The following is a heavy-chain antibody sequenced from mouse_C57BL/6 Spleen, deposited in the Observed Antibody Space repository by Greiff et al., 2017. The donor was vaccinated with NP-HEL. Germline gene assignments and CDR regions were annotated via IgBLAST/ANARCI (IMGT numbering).Heavy chain of an antibody. CDR2: INPNNGGT. V-gene: IGHV1-26*01. J-gene: IGHJ3*01. Sequence: EVQLQQSGPELVKPGASVKISCKASGYTFTDYYMNWVKQSHGKSLEWIGDINPNNGGTSYNQKFKGKATLTVDKSSSTAYMELRSLTSEDSAVYYCASSDLLLRQRFAYWGQGTLVTVSA. CDR3: ASSDLLLRQRFAY. D-gene: IGHD1-1*01. CDR1: GYTFTDYY.